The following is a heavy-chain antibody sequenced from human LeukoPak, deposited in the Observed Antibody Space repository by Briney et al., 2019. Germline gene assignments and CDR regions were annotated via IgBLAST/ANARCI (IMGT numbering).Heavy chain of an antibody. CDR2: IYYSGST. J-gene: IGHJ4*02. Sequence: SETLSLTCTVSGGSISRSSYYWSWIRQPPGKGLEWIGYIYYSGSTNYNPSLKSRVTISVDTSKNQFSLKLSSVTAADTAVYYCARGVLVGAAETDYWGQGTLVTVSS. CDR1: GGSISRSSYY. CDR3: ARGVLVGAAETDY. D-gene: IGHD6-13*01. V-gene: IGHV4-61*01.